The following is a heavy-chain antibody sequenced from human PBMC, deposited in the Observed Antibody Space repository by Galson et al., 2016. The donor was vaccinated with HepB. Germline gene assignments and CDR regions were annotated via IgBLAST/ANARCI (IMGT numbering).Heavy chain of an antibody. D-gene: IGHD3-10*01. CDR1: GYTFTSYD. J-gene: IGHJ6*04. V-gene: IGHV1-8*01. Sequence: SVKVSCKASGYTFTSYDINWVRQATGQGLEWMGWMNPNSGHTDLVPKFRGRVTLTRNTSINTPYMELSSRRSEDTAVYYCARSLLWFREPYMDVWGKGTTVSVSS. CDR3: ARSLLWFREPYMDV. CDR2: MNPNSGHT.